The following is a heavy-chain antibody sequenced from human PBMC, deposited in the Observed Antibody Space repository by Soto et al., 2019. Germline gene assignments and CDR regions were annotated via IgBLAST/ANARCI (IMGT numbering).Heavy chain of an antibody. CDR3: ARRRVVAATTGGTFDY. CDR1: GGSISSGGYY. Sequence: SETLSLTCTVSGGSISSGGYYWSWIRQHPGKGLEWIGYIYYSGSTYYNPSLKSRVTISVDTSKNQFSLKLSSVTAADTAVYYCARRRVVAATTGGTFDYWGQGTLVTVSS. CDR2: IYYSGST. J-gene: IGHJ4*02. D-gene: IGHD2-15*01. V-gene: IGHV4-31*03.